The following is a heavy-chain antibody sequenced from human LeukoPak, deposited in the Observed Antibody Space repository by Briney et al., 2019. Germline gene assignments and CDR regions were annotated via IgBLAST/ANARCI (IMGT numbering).Heavy chain of an antibody. J-gene: IGHJ4*02. CDR2: IYHSGST. D-gene: IGHD6-13*01. CDR1: GFTFSSYA. V-gene: IGHV4-4*02. CDR3: ASMIAAGDFDY. Sequence: GSLRLSCAASGFTFSSYAMHWVRQPPGKGLEWIGEIYHSGSTNYNPSLKSRVTISVDKSKNQFSLKLSSVTAADTAVYYCASMIAAGDFDYWGQGTLVTVSS.